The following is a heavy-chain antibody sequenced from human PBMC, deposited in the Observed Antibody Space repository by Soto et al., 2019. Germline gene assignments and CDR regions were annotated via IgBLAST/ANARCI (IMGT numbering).Heavy chain of an antibody. J-gene: IGHJ3*02. CDR1: GYTFSTYT. Sequence: QVQLVQSGAEVKKPGASVKVSCKASGYTFSTYTMHWVRQAPGQRFEWMGWVNAGNGDTRYSQKFQGRVTITRDTFATTGYMELSSLTSEDTAVYYCARASSHHDGSDMWGQGTKVTVSS. CDR2: VNAGNGDT. V-gene: IGHV1-3*01. CDR3: ARASSHHDGSDM.